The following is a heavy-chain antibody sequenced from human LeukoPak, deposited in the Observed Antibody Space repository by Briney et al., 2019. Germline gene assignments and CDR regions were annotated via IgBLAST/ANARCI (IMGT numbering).Heavy chain of an antibody. V-gene: IGHV5-51*01. J-gene: IGHJ3*01. CDR1: GYSFTSYW. CDR2: IYPGDSDT. D-gene: IGHD2-21*02. CDR3: ARGHHVVVATATWASDAFDL. Sequence: GESLRITCKGSGYSFTSYWIGWVRQMPGKGLEWMGIIYPGDSDTRYSPSFQGQVTISADKSINTAYLQWNSLKASDTAMYYCARGHHVVVATATWASDAFDLWGQGTMVTVSS.